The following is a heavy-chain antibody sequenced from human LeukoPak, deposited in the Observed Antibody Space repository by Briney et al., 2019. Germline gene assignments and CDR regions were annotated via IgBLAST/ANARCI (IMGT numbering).Heavy chain of an antibody. CDR2: ISGSGGST. V-gene: IGHV3-23*01. Sequence: GGSLRLSCAASGFTLSSYAMSWVRQAPGKGLEWVSAISGSGGSTYYADSVKGRFTISRDNSKNTLYLQMNSLRAEDTAVYYCAKDPLYSGSYGGYYYMDVWGKGTTVTVSS. CDR3: AKDPLYSGSYGGYYYMDV. CDR1: GFTLSSYA. D-gene: IGHD1-26*01. J-gene: IGHJ6*03.